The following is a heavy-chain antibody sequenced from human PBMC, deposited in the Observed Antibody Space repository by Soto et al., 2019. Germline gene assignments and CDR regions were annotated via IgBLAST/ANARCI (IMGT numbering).Heavy chain of an antibody. V-gene: IGHV1-24*01. CDR2: FDPEDGET. CDR3: ATLVLTYYYDSSLTFDY. Sequence: GASVKVSCKVSGYTLTELSMHWVRQAPGKGLEWMGGFDPEDGETIYAQKFQGRVTMTEDTSTDTAYMELSSLRSEDTAVYYCATLVLTYYYDSSLTFDYWGQGTLVTVSS. J-gene: IGHJ4*02. D-gene: IGHD3-22*01. CDR1: GYTLTELS.